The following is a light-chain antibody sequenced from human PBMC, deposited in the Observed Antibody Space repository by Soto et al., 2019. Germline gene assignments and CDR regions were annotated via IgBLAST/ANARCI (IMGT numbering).Light chain of an antibody. CDR1: QSISNY. CDR3: QQSYSTPLFT. J-gene: IGKJ3*01. CDR2: AAS. V-gene: IGKV1-39*01. Sequence: DRQMTQSPSSLSAPVGDRVTITCRASQSISNYLNWYQQKPGKAPKLLIYAASSLQSGVPSRFSGSGSGTDFTLTISSLQPEDFATYYCQQSYSTPLFTFGPGTKVDIK.